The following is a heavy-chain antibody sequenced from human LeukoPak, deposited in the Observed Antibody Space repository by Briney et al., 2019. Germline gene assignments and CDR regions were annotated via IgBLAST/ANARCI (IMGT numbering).Heavy chain of an antibody. CDR1: GFTFSSYS. V-gene: IGHV3-48*01. CDR3: ASPFHIVVVPAAIGEAFDI. D-gene: IGHD2-2*01. Sequence: GGSLRLSCAASGFTFSSYSMNWVRQAPGKGLEWVSYISSSSSTIYYADSVKGRFTISRDNAKNSLYLQMNSLRAEDTAVYYCASPFHIVVVPAAIGEAFDIWGQGTMVTVSS. CDR2: ISSSSSTI. J-gene: IGHJ3*02.